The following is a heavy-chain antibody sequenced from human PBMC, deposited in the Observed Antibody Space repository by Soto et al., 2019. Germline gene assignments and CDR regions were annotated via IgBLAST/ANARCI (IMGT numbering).Heavy chain of an antibody. Sequence: GSLRLSCAASGFTFSSYAMIRVRQAPGKGLEWVSAISGSGGSTYYADSVKGRFTISRDNSKNTLYLQMNSLRAEDTAVYYCAKSEPPRYYYDSSGPQNYFDYWGQGTLVTVSS. V-gene: IGHV3-23*01. CDR2: ISGSGGST. CDR1: GFTFSSYA. CDR3: AKSEPPRYYYDSSGPQNYFDY. J-gene: IGHJ4*02. D-gene: IGHD3-22*01.